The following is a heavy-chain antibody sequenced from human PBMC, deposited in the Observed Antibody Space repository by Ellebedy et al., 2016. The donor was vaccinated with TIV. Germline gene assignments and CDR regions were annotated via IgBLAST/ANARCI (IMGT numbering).Heavy chain of an antibody. Sequence: MPSETLSLTCIVSGDSISSTNYFWGWIRQSPGKGLEWIGSLNYGGESYFAPSLKSRVTMSLDTSKNQFSLKVNSVTAADTAIYYCASHRGFYSGWSFDYWGQGTLTTVSS. V-gene: IGHV4-39*07. J-gene: IGHJ4*02. CDR2: LNYGGES. CDR3: ASHRGFYSGWSFDY. D-gene: IGHD5-12*01. CDR1: GDSISSTNYF.